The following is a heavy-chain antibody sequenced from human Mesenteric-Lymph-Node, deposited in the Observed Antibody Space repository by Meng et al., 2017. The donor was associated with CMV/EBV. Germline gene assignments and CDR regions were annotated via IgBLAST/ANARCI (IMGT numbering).Heavy chain of an antibody. CDR2: ISYDGSNK. Sequence: GESLKISCAASGFTFSSYAMHWVRQAPGKGLEWVAVISYDGSNKYYADSVKGRFTISRDNSKNTLYLQMNSLRAEDTAVYYCARGPHYDSSGYRYNYGMYVWGQGTTVTVSS. CDR3: ARGPHYDSSGYRYNYGMYV. V-gene: IGHV3-30-3*01. D-gene: IGHD3-22*01. J-gene: IGHJ6*02. CDR1: GFTFSSYA.